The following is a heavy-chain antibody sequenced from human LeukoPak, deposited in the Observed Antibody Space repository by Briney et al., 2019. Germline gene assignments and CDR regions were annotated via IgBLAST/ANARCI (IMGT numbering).Heavy chain of an antibody. J-gene: IGHJ4*02. CDR2: ISGSSTYI. D-gene: IGHD3/OR15-3a*01. V-gene: IGHV3-21*01. Sequence: GGSLRLSCAGSGFSFSYYSMNWLRQAPGKALEWVASISGSSTYIFYADSVKGRFTISRDDAKNSVYLQMNSLRAEDTAVYYYARFETRGTGDFDNWGQGTLVTVSS. CDR3: ARFETRGTGDFDN. CDR1: GFSFSYYS.